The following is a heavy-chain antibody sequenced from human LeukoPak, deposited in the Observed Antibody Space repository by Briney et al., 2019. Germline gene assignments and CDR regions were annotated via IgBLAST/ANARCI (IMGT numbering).Heavy chain of an antibody. CDR1: GGSISSGSYY. D-gene: IGHD1-14*01. J-gene: IGHJ2*01. V-gene: IGHV4-61*01. Sequence: SQTLSLTCTVSGGSISSGSYYWSWIRQPPGKGLEWIGYIYYSGSTNYNPSLKSRVTISVDTSKNQFSLKLSSVTAADTAVYYCARSPKTDYWYFDLWGRGTLVTVSS. CDR2: IYYSGST. CDR3: ARSPKTDYWYFDL.